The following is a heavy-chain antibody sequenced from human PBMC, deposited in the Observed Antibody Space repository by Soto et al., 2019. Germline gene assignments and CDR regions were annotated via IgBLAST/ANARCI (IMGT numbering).Heavy chain of an antibody. CDR2: INPNSGGT. CDR3: ARGGPVVVVVAANYYYMDV. V-gene: IGHV1-2*04. CDR1: GYTFTGYY. Sequence: GASMKVSCKASGYTFTGYYMHWVRQAPGQRLEWMGWINPNSGGTNYAQKFQGWVTMTRDTSISTAYMELSRLRSDDTAVYYCARGGPVVVVVAANYYYMDVWGKGTTVTVSS. J-gene: IGHJ6*03. D-gene: IGHD2-15*01.